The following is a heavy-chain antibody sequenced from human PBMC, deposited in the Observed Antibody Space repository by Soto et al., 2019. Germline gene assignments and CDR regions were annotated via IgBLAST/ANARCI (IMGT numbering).Heavy chain of an antibody. CDR2: TYYRSKWYN. V-gene: IGHV6-1*01. D-gene: IGHD6-19*01. Sequence: SQTLSLTCAISGDSVSSNSAAWNWIRQSPSRGLERLGRTYYRSKWYNDYAVSVKSRITINPDTSKNQFSLQLNSVTPEDTAVYYCARVAVAGTSVYYYYGMDVWGQGTTVTVSS. CDR1: GDSVSSNSAA. J-gene: IGHJ6*02. CDR3: ARVAVAGTSVYYYYGMDV.